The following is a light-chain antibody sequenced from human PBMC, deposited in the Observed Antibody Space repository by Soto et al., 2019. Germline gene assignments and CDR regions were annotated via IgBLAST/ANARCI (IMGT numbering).Light chain of an antibody. CDR2: AAS. CDR3: QQYYSYPLT. CDR1: QGISSY. V-gene: IGKV1-8*01. Sequence: AIRMTHSQSSFSASTGDRANIXAWSSQGISSYLAWYQQKPGKAPKLLIYAASTLQSGVPSRFSGSGSGTDFTLTISCLQSEDFATYYCQQYYSYPLTFGGGTKVDIK. J-gene: IGKJ4*01.